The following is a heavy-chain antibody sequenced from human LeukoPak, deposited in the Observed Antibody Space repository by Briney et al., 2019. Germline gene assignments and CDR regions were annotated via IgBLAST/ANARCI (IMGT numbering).Heavy chain of an antibody. CDR3: AREGDGYPQVYFDY. V-gene: IGHV3-30*04. J-gene: IGHJ4*02. CDR2: ISYDGSNK. D-gene: IGHD5-24*01. Sequence: GRSLRLSCAASGFTFSSYAMQSVRQAPGKGLEWVAVISYDGSNKYYADSVKGRFTISRDNSKNTLYLQMNSLRAEDTAVYYCAREGDGYPQVYFDYWGQGTLVTVSS. CDR1: GFTFSSYA.